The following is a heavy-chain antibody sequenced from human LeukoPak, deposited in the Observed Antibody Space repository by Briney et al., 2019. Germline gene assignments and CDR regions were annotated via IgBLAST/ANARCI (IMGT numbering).Heavy chain of an antibody. J-gene: IGHJ4*02. CDR2: ISYDGTNK. CDR1: GFTFSSYG. CDR3: AKDRGYNSGRGPIDY. Sequence: GGSLRLSCAASGFTFSSYGMHWVRQAPGKGLEWVAVISYDGTNKYYADSVKGRFTISRDNSKNTLYLQMNSLRAEDTAVYYCAKDRGYNSGRGPIDYWGQGTLVTVSS. V-gene: IGHV3-30*18. D-gene: IGHD6-19*01.